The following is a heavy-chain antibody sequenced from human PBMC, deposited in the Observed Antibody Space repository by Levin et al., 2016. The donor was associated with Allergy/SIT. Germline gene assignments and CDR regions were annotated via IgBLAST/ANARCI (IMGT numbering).Heavy chain of an antibody. D-gene: IGHD6-13*01. J-gene: IGHJ6*02. V-gene: IGHV1-69*01. Sequence: WVRQAPGQGLEWMGGIIPIFGTANYAQKFQGRVTITADESTSTAYMELSSLRSEDTAVYYCARDRGIAAAEYLSGMDVWGQGTTVTVSS. CDR3: ARDRGIAAAEYLSGMDV. CDR2: IIPIFGTA.